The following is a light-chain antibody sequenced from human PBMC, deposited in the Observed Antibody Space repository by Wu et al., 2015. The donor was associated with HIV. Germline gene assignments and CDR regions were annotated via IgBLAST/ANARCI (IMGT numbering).Light chain of an antibody. CDR2: VHL. Sequence: SPGEARHPLLARASQSVSTYLVLVPTDSWPRLPGSLSTVHLPATGVPARFSGSGSGTQFTLTITSMQSEDFAVYYCQQYNNWPPYTFGQGTKLEIK. V-gene: IGKV3-15*01. CDR1: QSVSTY. J-gene: IGKJ2*01. CDR3: QQYNNWPPYT.